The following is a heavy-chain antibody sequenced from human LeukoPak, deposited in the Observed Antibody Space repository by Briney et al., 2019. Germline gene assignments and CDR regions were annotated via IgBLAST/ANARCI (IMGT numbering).Heavy chain of an antibody. CDR1: GYTLTELS. Sequence: PVASVKVSCKVSGYTLTELSMHWVRQAPGKGLEWMGGFDPEDGETIYAQKFQGRVTMTEDTSTDTAYMELSSLRSEDTAVCYCATAFWSGYTDPDYWGQGTLVTVSS. CDR3: ATAFWSGYTDPDY. CDR2: FDPEDGET. D-gene: IGHD3-3*01. V-gene: IGHV1-24*01. J-gene: IGHJ4*02.